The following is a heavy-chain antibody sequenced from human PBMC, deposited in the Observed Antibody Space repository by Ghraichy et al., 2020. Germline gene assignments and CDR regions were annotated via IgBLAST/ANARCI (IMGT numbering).Heavy chain of an antibody. V-gene: IGHV4-39*01. D-gene: IGHD3-3*01. CDR2: IYYSGST. CDR1: GGSISSSSYY. CDR3: ASVLRFLEWHDY. J-gene: IGHJ4*02. Sequence: LETLSLTCTVSGGSISSSSYYWGWIRQPPGKGLEWIGSIYYSGSTYYNPSLKSRVTISVDTSKNQFSLKLSSVTAADTAVYYCASVLRFLEWHDYWGQGTLVTVFS.